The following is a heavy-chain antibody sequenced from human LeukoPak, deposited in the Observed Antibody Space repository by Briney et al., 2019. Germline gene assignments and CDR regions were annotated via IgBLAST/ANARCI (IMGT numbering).Heavy chain of an antibody. J-gene: IGHJ4*02. D-gene: IGHD6-6*01. CDR2: IYYSGST. CDR1: GGSISSYY. CDR3: ARHGSSIYYFDY. Sequence: SETLSLTCTVSGGSISSYYWSWIRQPPGKGLEWIGYIYYSGSTNYNPSLKSRVTISVDTSKNQFSLKLSSVTAADTAVYYCARHGSSIYYFDYWGQGTPVTVSS. V-gene: IGHV4-59*08.